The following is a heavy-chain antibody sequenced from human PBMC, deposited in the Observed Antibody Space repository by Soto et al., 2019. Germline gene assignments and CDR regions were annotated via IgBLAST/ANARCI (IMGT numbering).Heavy chain of an antibody. CDR2: IYYSGST. CDR1: GGSISTGGYY. J-gene: IGHJ4*02. V-gene: IGHV4-31*01. Sequence: QVQLQESGPGLVKPSQTLSLTCTVSGGSISTGGYYWTWIRQHPGKGLEWIGYIYYSGSTYYNPSLTGLVTISVDTTKNQFSLKLSSVTAADTAVYYCARGLSVTLFDNWGQGNLVTVSS. CDR3: ARGLSVTLFDN. D-gene: IGHD4-17*01.